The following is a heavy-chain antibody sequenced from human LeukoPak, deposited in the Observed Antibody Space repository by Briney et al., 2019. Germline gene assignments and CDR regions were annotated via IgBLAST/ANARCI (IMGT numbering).Heavy chain of an antibody. J-gene: IGHJ5*02. CDR3: ARLGIAAHYNWFDP. CDR2: IIPIFGTA. V-gene: IGHV1-69*13. Sequence: ASVKVSCKASGGTFSSYAISWVRQAPGQGLEWMGGIIPIFGTANYAQKFQGRVTITADESTSTAYMELSSLRSEDTAVYYCARLGIAAHYNWFDPWGQGTLVTVSS. CDR1: GGTFSSYA. D-gene: IGHD6-6*01.